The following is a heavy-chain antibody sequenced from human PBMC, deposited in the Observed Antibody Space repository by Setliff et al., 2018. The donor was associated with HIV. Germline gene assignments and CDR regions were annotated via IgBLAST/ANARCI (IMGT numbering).Heavy chain of an antibody. CDR1: GASMSGYY. CDR2: IYYSGGT. V-gene: IGHV4-59*08. Sequence: PSETLSLTCTVSGASMSGYYWTWIRQPPGKGLEWIGYIYYSGGTKYNPSLKSRVTISLDTSKNQLSLKLTSVTAADTAVYYCARGNNGYYYDSSGYYHWGQGTLVTVSS. D-gene: IGHD3-22*01. CDR3: ARGNNGYYYDSSGYYH. J-gene: IGHJ5*02.